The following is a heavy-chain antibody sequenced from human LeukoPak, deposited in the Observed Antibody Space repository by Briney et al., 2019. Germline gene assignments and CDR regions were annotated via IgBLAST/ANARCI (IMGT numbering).Heavy chain of an antibody. Sequence: GGSLRLSCAASGFTFSSFWMNWVRQAPGKGLEWVANIKEDGSEKYYVDSVKGRFTISRDNSKNTLYLQMNSLRSEDTAVYYCAKDPRDHSYGWSWRYFDYWGQGTLVTVSS. CDR3: AKDPRDHSYGWSWRYFDY. V-gene: IGHV3-7*01. J-gene: IGHJ4*02. D-gene: IGHD5-18*01. CDR1: GFTFSSFW. CDR2: IKEDGSEK.